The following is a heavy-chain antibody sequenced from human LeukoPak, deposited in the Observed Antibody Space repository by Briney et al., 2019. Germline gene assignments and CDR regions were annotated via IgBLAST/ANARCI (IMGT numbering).Heavy chain of an antibody. CDR3: AKADTIAVAGTIDY. CDR1: GFTFDDYA. V-gene: IGHV3-9*03. J-gene: IGHJ4*02. Sequence: GGSLRLSCPASGFTFDDYAMHWVRQAPGKGLEWVSGISWNSGSIGYADSVKGRFTISRDNAKNSLYLQMNSLRAEDMALYYCAKADTIAVAGTIDYWGQGTLVTVSS. CDR2: ISWNSGSI. D-gene: IGHD6-19*01.